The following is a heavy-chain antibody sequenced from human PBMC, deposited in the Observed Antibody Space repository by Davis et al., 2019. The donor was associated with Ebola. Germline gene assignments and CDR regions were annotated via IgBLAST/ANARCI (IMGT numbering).Heavy chain of an antibody. D-gene: IGHD3-3*01. J-gene: IGHJ4*02. CDR1: GYTFTEYG. Sequence: ASVKVSCKASGYTFTEYGITWVRQAPGQGLEWMGWFSAHNGNIYYAQNFQGRVTMTTDTSTNTAYMELRSLRSDDTAVYYCARDQQPTYTFWSGYYTVSGYWGQGTLVTVSS. V-gene: IGHV1-18*01. CDR2: FSAHNGNI. CDR3: ARDQQPTYTFWSGYYTVSGY.